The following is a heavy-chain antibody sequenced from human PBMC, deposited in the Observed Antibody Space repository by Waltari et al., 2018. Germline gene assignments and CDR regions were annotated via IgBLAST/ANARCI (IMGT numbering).Heavy chain of an antibody. D-gene: IGHD5-12*01. J-gene: IGHJ6*02. CDR2: INPSGGST. CDR1: GYTFTSYY. CDR3: ARGLEWLRFKWAAPLYYYGMDV. V-gene: IGHV1-46*01. Sequence: QVQLVQSGAEVKKPGASVKVSCKASGYTFTSYYMHWVRQAPGQGLEWMGIINPSGGSTSYAQKFQGRVTMTRDTSTSTVYMELSSLRSEDTAVYYCARGLEWLRFKWAAPLYYYGMDVWGQGTTVTVSS.